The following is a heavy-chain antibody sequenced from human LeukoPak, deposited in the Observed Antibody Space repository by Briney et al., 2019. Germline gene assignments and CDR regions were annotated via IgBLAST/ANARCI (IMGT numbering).Heavy chain of an antibody. V-gene: IGHV3-23*01. CDR1: GFTFSRYV. J-gene: IGHJ4*02. CDR3: AKGLAYCGVDCYDSLYPFDF. Sequence: GGSLSLSCAGSGFTFSRYVMSWVGQAPGKGVEGVSGISASGGNTYYVDSVKGGLTISRENSKRTLYVQMNRLRDEDRDGYECAKGLAYCGVDCYDSLYPFDFWGQGTLVTVSS. D-gene: IGHD2-21*01. CDR2: ISASGGNT.